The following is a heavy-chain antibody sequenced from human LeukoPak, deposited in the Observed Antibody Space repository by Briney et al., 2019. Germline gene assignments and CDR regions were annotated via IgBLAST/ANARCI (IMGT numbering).Heavy chain of an antibody. Sequence: GGSLRLSCAASGFTFSSYSMNWVRQAPGKGLVWVSRINSDGSSTSYADSVKGRFTISRDNAKNTLYLQMNSLRAEDTAVYYCARSQQQLVMKYYYYYMDVWGKGTTVTISS. CDR1: GFTFSSYS. CDR3: ARSQQQLVMKYYYYYMDV. CDR2: INSDGSST. V-gene: IGHV3-74*01. J-gene: IGHJ6*03. D-gene: IGHD6-13*01.